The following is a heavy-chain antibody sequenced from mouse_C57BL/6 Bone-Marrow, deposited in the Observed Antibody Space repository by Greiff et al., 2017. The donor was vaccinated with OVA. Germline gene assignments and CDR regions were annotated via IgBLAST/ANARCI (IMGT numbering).Heavy chain of an antibody. V-gene: IGHV14-1*01. CDR2: IDPEDGDT. Sequence: VQLQQSGAELVRPGASVKLSCTASGFTIKDYYMHWVKQRPEQGLEWIGRIDPEDGDTEYAPKFQGKATMTADTSSNTAYLQLSSLTSEDTAVYYCTTDYGYSAWFAYGGQGTRVTVSA. CDR1: GFTIKDYY. CDR3: TTDYGYSAWFAY. D-gene: IGHD2-2*01. J-gene: IGHJ3*01.